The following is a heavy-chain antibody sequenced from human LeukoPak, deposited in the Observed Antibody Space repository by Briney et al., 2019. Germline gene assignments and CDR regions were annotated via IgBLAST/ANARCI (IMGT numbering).Heavy chain of an antibody. D-gene: IGHD2/OR15-2a*01. Sequence: SETLSLTCTVSGGSISSYYWSWIRQPPGKGLEWIGYIYYSGSTKYNPSLTSRVTISLDTSKNQFSLKLSSVTAADTAVYYCAGHHPRNTVDFWGQGTLVTVSS. CDR1: GGSISSYY. J-gene: IGHJ4*02. V-gene: IGHV4-59*08. CDR3: AGHHPRNTVDF. CDR2: IYYSGST.